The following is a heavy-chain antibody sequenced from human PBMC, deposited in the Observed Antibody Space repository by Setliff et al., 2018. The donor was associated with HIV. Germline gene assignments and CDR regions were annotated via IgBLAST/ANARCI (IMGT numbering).Heavy chain of an antibody. CDR1: GFTFSNYN. V-gene: IGHV3-30-3*01. CDR2: ISYDGSNK. D-gene: IGHD1-1*01. Sequence: GGSLRLSCVASGFTFSNYNMNWVRQAPGKGLEWVAVISYDGSNKYYADSVKGRFTISRDNSKNTLYLQMNSLRAEDTAVYYCAREAVWSDAFDIWGQGTMVTVSS. CDR3: AREAVWSDAFDI. J-gene: IGHJ3*02.